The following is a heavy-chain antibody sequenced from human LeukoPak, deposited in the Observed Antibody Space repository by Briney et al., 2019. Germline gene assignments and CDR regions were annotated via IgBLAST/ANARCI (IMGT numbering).Heavy chain of an antibody. J-gene: IGHJ4*02. Sequence: SETLSLTCTVSGGSISSGNYYWTWIRQPPGKGLEWIGYIYYSGSTYYNPSLKSRVTISVDTSRNQFSLKLSSVTAADTAVYYCASGLPSPDYWGQGTLVTVSS. V-gene: IGHV4-30-4*02. D-gene: IGHD5-12*01. CDR2: IYYSGST. CDR1: GGSISSGNYY. CDR3: ASGLPSPDY.